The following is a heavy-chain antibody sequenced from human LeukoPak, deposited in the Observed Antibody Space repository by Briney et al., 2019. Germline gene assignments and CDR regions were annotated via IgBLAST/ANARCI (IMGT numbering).Heavy chain of an antibody. CDR2: IRYDGSNK. J-gene: IGHJ5*02. D-gene: IGHD1-26*01. CDR1: GFTFSSYG. Sequence: GGSLRLSCAASGFTFSSYGMHWVRQAPGKGLEWVAFIRYDGSNKYYADSVKGRFTTSRDNSKNTLYLQMNSLRAEDTAVYYCAKDSGSYYNWFDPWGQGTLVTVSS. V-gene: IGHV3-30*02. CDR3: AKDSGSYYNWFDP.